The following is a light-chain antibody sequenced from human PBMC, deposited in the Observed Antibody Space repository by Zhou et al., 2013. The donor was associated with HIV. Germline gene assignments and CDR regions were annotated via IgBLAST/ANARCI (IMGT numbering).Light chain of an antibody. J-gene: IGKJ5*01. CDR2: DAS. V-gene: IGKV3D-11*02. Sequence: EIVLTQSPGTLSLSPGERATLFCRASQNIVSSSLVWYQQKPGQAPRLLIYDASNRATGIPARFSGSGPGTDFTLTISSLEPEDFAVYYCQQRSNWPFFGQGTRLEIK. CDR3: QQRSNWPF. CDR1: QNIVSSS.